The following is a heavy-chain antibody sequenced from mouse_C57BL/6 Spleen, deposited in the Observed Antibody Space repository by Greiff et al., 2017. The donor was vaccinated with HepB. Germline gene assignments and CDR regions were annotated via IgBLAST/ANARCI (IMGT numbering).Heavy chain of an antibody. CDR1: GFTFSDYY. J-gene: IGHJ1*03. CDR3: AREGGYYGSSKYFDV. V-gene: IGHV5-16*01. D-gene: IGHD1-1*01. CDR2: INYDGSST. Sequence: EVMLVESEGGLVQPGSSMKLSCTASGFTFSDYYMAWVRQVPEKGLEWVANINYDGSSTYYLDSLKSRFIISRDNAKNILYLQMSSLKSEDTATYYCAREGGYYGSSKYFDVWGTGTTVTVSS.